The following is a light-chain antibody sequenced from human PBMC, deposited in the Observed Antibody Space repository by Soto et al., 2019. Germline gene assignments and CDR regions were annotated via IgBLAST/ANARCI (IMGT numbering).Light chain of an antibody. Sequence: EIVLTQSPAALSSFPGDRATLSCSAIQSVSSYLSLYQQKPGQAPRLLIYDASNRATGIPARFSGSGSGTDFTLTISSLEPEDFAVYYCQQRSNWPWITFGQGTRLEIK. CDR1: QSVSSY. CDR2: DAS. V-gene: IGKV3-11*01. J-gene: IGKJ5*01. CDR3: QQRSNWPWIT.